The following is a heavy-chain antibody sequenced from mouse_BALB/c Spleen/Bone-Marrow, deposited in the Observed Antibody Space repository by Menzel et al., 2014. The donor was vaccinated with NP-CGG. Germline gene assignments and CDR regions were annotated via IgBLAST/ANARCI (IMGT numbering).Heavy chain of an antibody. Sequence: VQLVESGPELVKPGASVRISCKASGYPFASYYIHWVKPRPGQGLEWIGWIFPGNFYTKFNENFKGRATLTADKSSSTAYMHLSSLTSEDSAVYFCARDDYDYWGQGTTLTVSS. V-gene: IGHV1S56*01. CDR3: ARDDYDY. CDR1: GYPFASYY. J-gene: IGHJ2*01. CDR2: IFPGNFYT. D-gene: IGHD2-4*01.